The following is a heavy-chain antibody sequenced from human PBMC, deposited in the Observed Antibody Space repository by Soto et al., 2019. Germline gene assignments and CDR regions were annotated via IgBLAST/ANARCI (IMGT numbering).Heavy chain of an antibody. J-gene: IGHJ5*02. D-gene: IGHD5-12*01. Sequence: GWSLRLSCASSVFTFMSYAMSWVRHAPGKGLEGVACIVGSGIVAYYADSVKGRFTISTVDSMNTVYLQLKNLRADDSAVYYCAKGSGYSPSNWLETWGQGTRVTVSS. CDR1: VFTFMSYA. CDR2: IVGSGIVA. V-gene: IGHV3-23*05. CDR3: AKGSGYSPSNWLET.